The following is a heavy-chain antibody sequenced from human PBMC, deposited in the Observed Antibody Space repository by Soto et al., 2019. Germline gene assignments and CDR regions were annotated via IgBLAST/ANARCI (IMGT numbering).Heavy chain of an antibody. V-gene: IGHV1-3*01. CDR3: ARDPADSSGWYGVFDY. Sequence: ASVKVSCKASGYTFTRYAMHWVRQAPGQRLEWMGWINAGNGNTKYSQKFQGRVTITRDTSASTAYMELSSLRSEDTAVYYCARDPADSSGWYGVFDYWGQGTLVTVSS. J-gene: IGHJ4*02. CDR1: GYTFTRYA. D-gene: IGHD6-19*01. CDR2: INAGNGNT.